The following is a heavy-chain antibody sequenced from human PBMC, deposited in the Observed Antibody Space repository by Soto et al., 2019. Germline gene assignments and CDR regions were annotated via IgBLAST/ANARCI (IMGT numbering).Heavy chain of an antibody. CDR2: ISSSGSTI. CDR1: GFTFSSYE. J-gene: IGHJ4*02. V-gene: IGHV3-48*03. Sequence: EVQLVESGGGLVQPGGSLRLSCAASGFTFSSYEMNWVRQAPGKGLEWVSYISSSGSTIYYADSVKGRFTISRDNSKNTLYLQMNSLRAEDTAVYYCARGRVVVTRGGYFDYWGQGTLVTVSS. D-gene: IGHD3-22*01. CDR3: ARGRVVVTRGGYFDY.